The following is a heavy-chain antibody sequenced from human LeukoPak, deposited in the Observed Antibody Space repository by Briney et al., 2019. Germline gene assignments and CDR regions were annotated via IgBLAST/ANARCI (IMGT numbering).Heavy chain of an antibody. J-gene: IGHJ5*02. Sequence: ASVKVSCKASGGTFSSYAISWVRQAPGQGLEWMGGIIPIFGTANYAQKFQGRVTITADESTSTAYMELSSLRPEDTAVYYCARDHKQLNRYSSWEDWFDPWGQGTLVTVS. D-gene: IGHD6-13*01. CDR2: IIPIFGTA. V-gene: IGHV1-69*13. CDR1: GGTFSSYA. CDR3: ARDHKQLNRYSSWEDWFDP.